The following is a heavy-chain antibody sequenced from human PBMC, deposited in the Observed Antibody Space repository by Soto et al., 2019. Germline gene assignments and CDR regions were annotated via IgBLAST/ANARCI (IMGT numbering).Heavy chain of an antibody. CDR3: ARDVDADFRTDFDY. Sequence: GGSLRISCAASGFTFSDYYIHWIRRAPGKGLEWISYISGNGEVIQYAASARGRFTISRDNAENSFYLEMESLRDEDTALYFCARDVDADFRTDFDYWGRGTLVTVSS. V-gene: IGHV3-11*01. CDR1: GFTFSDYY. J-gene: IGHJ4*02. D-gene: IGHD4-17*01. CDR2: ISGNGEVI.